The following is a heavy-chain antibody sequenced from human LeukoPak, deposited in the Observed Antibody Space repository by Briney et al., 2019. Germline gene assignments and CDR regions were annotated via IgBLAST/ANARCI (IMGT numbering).Heavy chain of an antibody. CDR1: GFSLSTSGVG. CDR2: IYLDDDK. CDR3: AHRGGYYDSSGLKYYFDY. V-gene: IGHV2-5*02. Sequence: SGPTLLKPTQTLTLTCTFSGFSLSTSGVGVGWIRQPPGKALEWLALIYLDDDKRYSPSLKSRLTITKDTSKNQVVLTMTNMDPVDTATYYCAHRGGYYDSSGLKYYFDYWGQGTLVTVSS. J-gene: IGHJ4*02. D-gene: IGHD3-22*01.